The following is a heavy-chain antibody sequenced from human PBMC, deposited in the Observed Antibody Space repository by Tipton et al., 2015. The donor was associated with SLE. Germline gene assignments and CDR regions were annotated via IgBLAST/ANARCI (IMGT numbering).Heavy chain of an antibody. CDR3: AREMDSSGPTFDY. CDR1: GGSISNYY. V-gene: IGHV4-59*12. CDR2: IYYSGST. D-gene: IGHD6-19*01. Sequence: TLSLTCTVSGGSISNYYWSWIRQPPGKGLEWIGYIYYSGSTNYNPSLKSRVTISVDTSKNQFSLKLNSVTAADTAVYYCAREMDSSGPTFDYWGQGTLVTVSS. J-gene: IGHJ4*02.